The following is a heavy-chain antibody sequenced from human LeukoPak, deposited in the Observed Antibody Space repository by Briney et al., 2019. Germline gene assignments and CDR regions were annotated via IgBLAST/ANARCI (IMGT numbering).Heavy chain of an antibody. CDR3: ARLRCTGGSCFSFDY. CDR1: GGSISNYY. Sequence: PSETLSLTCTVSGGSISNYYWSWIRQPPGEGLEWIGYIYYSGSTNYNPSLESRVTISVDTSKNQFSLKLSSVTAADTAVYYCARLRCTGGSCFSFDYWGQGILVTVSS. D-gene: IGHD2-15*01. CDR2: IYYSGST. V-gene: IGHV4-59*01. J-gene: IGHJ4*02.